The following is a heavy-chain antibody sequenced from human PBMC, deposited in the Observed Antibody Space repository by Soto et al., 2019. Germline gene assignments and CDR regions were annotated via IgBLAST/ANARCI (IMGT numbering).Heavy chain of an antibody. Sequence: QVQLVQSGAEVKKSGASVKVSCKASGYIFIGFYMHWVRQAPGQGLEWMGWINPDSGGTNYAQKFQGRVTITADDSTNTSHMELNSLTSDDTAVYYCARGGTSGWLKGAYDVWGQGTMVTVSS. CDR2: INPDSGGT. J-gene: IGHJ3*01. V-gene: IGHV1-2*02. CDR3: ARGGTSGWLKGAYDV. D-gene: IGHD6-19*01. CDR1: GYIFIGFY.